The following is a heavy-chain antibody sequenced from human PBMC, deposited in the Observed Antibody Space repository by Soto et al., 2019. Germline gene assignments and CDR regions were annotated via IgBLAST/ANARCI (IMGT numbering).Heavy chain of an antibody. J-gene: IGHJ4*02. V-gene: IGHV4-34*01. CDR2: INHSGST. Sequence: LSLTCAVYGGSFSGYYWSWIRQPPGKGLEWIGEINHSGSTNYNPSLKSRVTISVDTSKNQFSLKLSSVTAADTAVYYCARGRGSSWGQGTLVTVSS. CDR3: ARGRGSS. D-gene: IGHD2-15*01. CDR1: GGSFSGYY.